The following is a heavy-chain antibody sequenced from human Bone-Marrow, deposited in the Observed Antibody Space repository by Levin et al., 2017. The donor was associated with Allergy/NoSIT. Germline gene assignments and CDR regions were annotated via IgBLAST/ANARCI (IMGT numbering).Heavy chain of an antibody. CDR1: GYTFTTYG. CDR2: VSAYSGNT. Sequence: PGGSLGLSCKASGYTFTTYGLTWVRQAPGQGLEWMGWVSAYSGNTNYALNLQDRVTMTTDTATNTAYMELTSLRSDDTAIYYCARGHFPYYYYGMDVWGQGTTVVVSS. V-gene: IGHV1-18*01. CDR3: ARGHFPYYYYGMDV. J-gene: IGHJ6*02.